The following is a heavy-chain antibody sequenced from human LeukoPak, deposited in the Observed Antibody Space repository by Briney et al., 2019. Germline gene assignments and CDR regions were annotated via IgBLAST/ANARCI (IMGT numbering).Heavy chain of an antibody. CDR3: AKPWEYYYGSGTGYYYMDV. CDR1: GFTFSSYE. Sequence: GGSLRLSCAASGFTFSSYEMNWVRQAPGKGLEWVSYISSSGSTIYYADSVKGRFTISRDNSKNTLYLQMNSLRAEDTAVYYCAKPWEYYYGSGTGYYYMDVWGKGTTVTISS. D-gene: IGHD3-10*01. J-gene: IGHJ6*03. CDR2: ISSSGSTI. V-gene: IGHV3-48*03.